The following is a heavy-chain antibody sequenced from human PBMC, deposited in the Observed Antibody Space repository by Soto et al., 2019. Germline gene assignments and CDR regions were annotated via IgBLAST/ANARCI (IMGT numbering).Heavy chain of an antibody. Sequence: SETLSLTCTASGGSISSYYWSWIRQPPGKGLEWIGYIYYSGSTNYNPSLKSRVTISVDTSKNQFSLKLSSVTAADTAVYYCARVWYISSWYTSYWFDPWGQGTLVTVSS. CDR3: ARVWYISSWYTSYWFDP. J-gene: IGHJ5*02. V-gene: IGHV4-59*01. CDR2: IYYSGST. D-gene: IGHD6-13*01. CDR1: GGSISSYY.